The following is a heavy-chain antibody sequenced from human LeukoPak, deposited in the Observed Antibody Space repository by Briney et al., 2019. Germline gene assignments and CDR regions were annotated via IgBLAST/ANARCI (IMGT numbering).Heavy chain of an antibody. J-gene: IGHJ6*03. Sequence: PGGSLRLSCAASGFTFSDYYMSWIRQAPGKGLVWVSYISSSGSTIYYADSVKGRFTISRDNAKNSLYLQMNSLRAEDTAVYYCAREQVVVVPAGHYYYYYYMDVWGKGTTVTVSS. CDR2: ISSSGSTI. CDR1: GFTFSDYY. D-gene: IGHD2-2*01. V-gene: IGHV3-11*04. CDR3: AREQVVVVPAGHYYYYYYMDV.